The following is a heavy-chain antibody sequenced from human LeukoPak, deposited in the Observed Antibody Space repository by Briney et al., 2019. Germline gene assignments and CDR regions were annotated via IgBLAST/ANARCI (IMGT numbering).Heavy chain of an antibody. J-gene: IGHJ4*02. CDR1: GFSFSSYG. V-gene: IGHV3-33*07. Sequence: GGSLRLSCAASGFSFSSYGIYWVRQAPGKGLEWVAVIWYDGSNQYYADSVKGRFTISRDISGNTAYLQMNSLRVEDTAVYFCARWGAGATIDYWGQGTLVTVSS. CDR3: ARWGAGATIDY. CDR2: IWYDGSNQ. D-gene: IGHD1-26*01.